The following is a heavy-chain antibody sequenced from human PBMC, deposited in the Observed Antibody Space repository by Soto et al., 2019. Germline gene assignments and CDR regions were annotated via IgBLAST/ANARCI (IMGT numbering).Heavy chain of an antibody. CDR3: ARVRRYFDWLSHHWFDP. CDR2: INPSGNT. CDR1: GGSFSDYY. Sequence: QVQLQQWGAGLLKPSETLSLTCAVYGGSFSDYYWTWIRQSPGEGLEWIAEINPSGNTNYNPSLKSRVTISVHTSKNQFSLRLSDVTAADTAVYYCARVRRYFDWLSHHWFDPWGQGTLVTVSS. D-gene: IGHD3-9*01. V-gene: IGHV4-34*01. J-gene: IGHJ5*02.